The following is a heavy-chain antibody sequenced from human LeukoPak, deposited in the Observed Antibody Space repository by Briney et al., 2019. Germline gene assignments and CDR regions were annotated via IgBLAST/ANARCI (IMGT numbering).Heavy chain of an antibody. CDR1: GGIFISYA. Sequence: SVKVSCKASGGIFISYAISWVRRAPGQGLEWMGGITPIFGTANYAQKFQGRVTITADESTSTVYMELSSLRSEDTAIYYCARGWLAETTVVTPYNYWGQGTLVTVSS. J-gene: IGHJ4*02. CDR3: ARGWLAETTVVTPYNY. V-gene: IGHV1-69*13. D-gene: IGHD4-23*01. CDR2: ITPIFGTA.